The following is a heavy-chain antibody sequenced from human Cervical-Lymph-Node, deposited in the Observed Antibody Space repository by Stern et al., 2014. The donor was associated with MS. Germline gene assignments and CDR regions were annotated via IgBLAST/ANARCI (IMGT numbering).Heavy chain of an antibody. V-gene: IGHV3-30*01. CDR2: VSSDGANT. J-gene: IGHJ3*02. Sequence: VQLVESGGGVVQPGRSLRLSCAASGFIFSNYAMHWVRQPPGEGLEWVAVVSSDGANTYFADSVKGRFTISRDNSKNTLYLQMNSLKIEDTAIYYCASQIRGQGTMVTVSS. CDR3: ASQI. CDR1: GFIFSNYA.